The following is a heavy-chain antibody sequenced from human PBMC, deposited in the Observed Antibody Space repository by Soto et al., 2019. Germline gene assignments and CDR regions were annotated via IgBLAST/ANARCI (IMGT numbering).Heavy chain of an antibody. CDR3: AGVYDFWSGYGIEANWP. CDR1: GGSISSSDFY. D-gene: IGHD3-3*01. Sequence: SETLSLTCTVSGGSISSSDFYWGWLRQSPGKGLDFIGSIYYSGSTNYNPSLKSRVTISVDTSKNQFSLKLSSVTAADTAVYYCAGVYDFWSGYGIEANWPWGQGTLVTVSS. J-gene: IGHJ5*02. V-gene: IGHV4-39*07. CDR2: IYYSGST.